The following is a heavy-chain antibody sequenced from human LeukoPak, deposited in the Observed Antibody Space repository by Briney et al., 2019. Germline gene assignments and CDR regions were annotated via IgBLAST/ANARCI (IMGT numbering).Heavy chain of an antibody. V-gene: IGHV3-23*01. Sequence: GGSLRLSCAPSGFSLSSYAMSWVRQGPGKGLEWVSAIIGSGGSTYYADSVKGRFTISRDNSRNTLYLQMNSLRAEDTAVYYCAKDLGGTYNYYYYGMDVWGQGTTVTFSS. CDR1: GFSLSSYA. D-gene: IGHD1-14*01. CDR3: AKDLGGTYNYYYYGMDV. CDR2: IIGSGGST. J-gene: IGHJ6*02.